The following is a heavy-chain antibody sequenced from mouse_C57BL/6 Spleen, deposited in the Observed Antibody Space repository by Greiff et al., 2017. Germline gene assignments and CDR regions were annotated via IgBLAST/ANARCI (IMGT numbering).Heavy chain of an antibody. CDR1: GFSLTSYA. CDR3: ARNGWLLPDWYFDV. V-gene: IGHV2-9-1*01. D-gene: IGHD2-3*01. Sequence: VKLVESGPGLVAPSQSLSITCTVSGFSLTSYAISWVRQPPGKGLEWLGVIWTGGGTNFNSAPKSRLSISKDNSKRQVFLKMNSLQTDDTARYYCARNGWLLPDWYFDVWGTGTTVTVSS. J-gene: IGHJ1*03. CDR2: IWTGGGT.